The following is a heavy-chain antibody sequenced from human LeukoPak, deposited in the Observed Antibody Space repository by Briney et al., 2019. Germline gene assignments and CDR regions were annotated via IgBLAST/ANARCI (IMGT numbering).Heavy chain of an antibody. J-gene: IGHJ4*02. CDR2: INSDGSTT. D-gene: IGHD3-22*01. CDR3: PRTTHISAYWSVFNY. V-gene: IGHV3-74*01. CDR1: GFILNNGW. Sequence: GGSLRLSWAASGFILNNGWLRSDRQAPGKGLVWVSRINSDGSTTTYADSVKGRFTISRDNAENTLYLQMISLRAEDTAVYYRPRTTHISAYWSVFNYGGQRTLVTVSS.